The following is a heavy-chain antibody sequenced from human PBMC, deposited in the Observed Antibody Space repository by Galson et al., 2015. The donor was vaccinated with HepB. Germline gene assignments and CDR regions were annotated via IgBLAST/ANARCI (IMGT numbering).Heavy chain of an antibody. CDR3: AKGHLYYDSSGNHFDY. D-gene: IGHD3-22*01. Sequence: SLRLSCAASGFTFSSYAMSWVHQAPGKGLEWVSAISGSGGSTYYADSVKGRFTISRDNSKNTLYLQTNSLRAEDTAVYYCAKGHLYYDSSGNHFDYWGQGTLVTVSS. CDR2: ISGSGGST. J-gene: IGHJ4*02. CDR1: GFTFSSYA. V-gene: IGHV3-23*01.